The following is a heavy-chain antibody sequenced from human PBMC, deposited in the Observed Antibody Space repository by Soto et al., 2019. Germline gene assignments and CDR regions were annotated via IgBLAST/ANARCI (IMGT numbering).Heavy chain of an antibody. D-gene: IGHD2-2*01. CDR3: ARKTIVVVPAAPFDY. Sequence: SETLSLTCAVYGGSFSGYYWSWIRQPPGKGLEWIGEINHSGSTNYNPSLKSRVTISVDTSKNQFSLKLSSVTAADTAVYYCARKTIVVVPAAPFDYWGQGTLVTVSS. CDR1: GGSFSGYY. V-gene: IGHV4-34*01. J-gene: IGHJ4*02. CDR2: INHSGST.